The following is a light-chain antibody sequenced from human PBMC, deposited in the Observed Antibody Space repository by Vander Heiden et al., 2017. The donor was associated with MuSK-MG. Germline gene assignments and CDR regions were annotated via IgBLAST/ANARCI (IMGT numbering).Light chain of an antibody. CDR3: QQSDSTPPLT. J-gene: IGKJ5*01. V-gene: IGKV1-39*01. CDR2: AAS. Sequence: IQMTQSPSSLSASVGDRVTITCRASQSISSYLNWYPQKPGKAPNLLTYAASSLQSGAPSRSSGTQPRTDFTLTISRLQPEDSATYYCQQSDSTPPLTFGQGTRLEIK. CDR1: QSISSY.